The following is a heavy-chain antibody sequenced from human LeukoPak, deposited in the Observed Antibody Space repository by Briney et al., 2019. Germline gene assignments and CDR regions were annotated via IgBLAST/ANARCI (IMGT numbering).Heavy chain of an antibody. CDR2: INHSGST. Sequence: SETLSLTCAVYGGSFSGYYWSWIRQPPGKGLEWIGEINHSGSTNYNPSLKSRVTISVDTSKNQFSLKLSSVTAADTAVNYCARDEIYYYYYMDVWGKGTTVTVSS. D-gene: IGHD5-24*01. V-gene: IGHV4-34*01. J-gene: IGHJ6*03. CDR1: GGSFSGYY. CDR3: ARDEIYYYYYMDV.